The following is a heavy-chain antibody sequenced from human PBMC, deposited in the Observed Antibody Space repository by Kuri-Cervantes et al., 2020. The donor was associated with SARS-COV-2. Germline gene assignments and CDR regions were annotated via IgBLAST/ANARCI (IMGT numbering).Heavy chain of an antibody. J-gene: IGHJ6*02. CDR3: ARGLRGTIFGVVIDYYYGMDV. Sequence: GSLRLSCTVSGGSISSYYWSWIRQPPGKGLEWIVYIYYSGSTNYNPSLKSRVTISVDTSKNQFSLKLSSVTAADTAVYYCARGLRGTIFGVVIDYYYGMDVWGQGTTVTVSS. V-gene: IGHV4-59*01. D-gene: IGHD3-3*01. CDR1: GGSISSYY. CDR2: IYYSGST.